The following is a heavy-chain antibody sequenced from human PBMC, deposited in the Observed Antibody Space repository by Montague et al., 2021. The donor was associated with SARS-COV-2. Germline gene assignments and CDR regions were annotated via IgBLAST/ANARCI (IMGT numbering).Heavy chain of an antibody. V-gene: IGHV4-59*01. Sequence: SETLSLTCTVSDGSISRYSWTWIRQPPGKGLEWIGYIYNSGSTNYNPSLTSRVTISVDTSKNQFSLKLSSVAAADTAVYYCARVGRGSSWYEVAFDIWGQGTMVTVSS. CDR3: ARVGRGSSWYEVAFDI. CDR1: DGSISRYS. CDR2: IYNSGST. D-gene: IGHD6-13*01. J-gene: IGHJ3*02.